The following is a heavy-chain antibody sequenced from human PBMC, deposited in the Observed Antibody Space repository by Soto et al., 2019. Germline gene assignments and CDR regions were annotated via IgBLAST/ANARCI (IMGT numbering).Heavy chain of an antibody. V-gene: IGHV4-34*01. J-gene: IGHJ6*02. D-gene: IGHD6-13*01. CDR1: GGSFCGYY. CDR2: INHSGST. CDR3: ARGIRAAAGTGYYYGMDV. Sequence: SETLSLTCAVYGGSFCGYYWGWIRQPPGKGLEWIGEINHSGSTNYNPSLKSRVTISVDTSKNQFSLKLSSVTAADTAVYYCARGIRAAAGTGYYYGMDVWGQGTTVTVSS.